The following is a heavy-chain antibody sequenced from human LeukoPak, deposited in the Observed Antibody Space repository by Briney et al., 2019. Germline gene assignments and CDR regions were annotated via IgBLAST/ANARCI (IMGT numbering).Heavy chain of an antibody. CDR2: IWYDGSNK. J-gene: IGHJ1*01. D-gene: IGHD2-2*01. CDR1: GFDFGGRG. Sequence: GGSLRLSCVVSGFDFGGRGMSWVRQAPGKGLEWVAVIWYDGSNKYYADSVKGRFTISRDNSKNTLYLQMNSLRAEDTAVYYCARDYCSSTSCYEQEEYFQHWGQGTLVTVSS. CDR3: ARDYCSSTSCYEQEEYFQH. V-gene: IGHV3-33*08.